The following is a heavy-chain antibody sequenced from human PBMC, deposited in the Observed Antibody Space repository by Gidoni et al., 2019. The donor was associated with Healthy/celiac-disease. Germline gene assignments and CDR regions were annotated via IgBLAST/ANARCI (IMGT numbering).Heavy chain of an antibody. J-gene: IGHJ4*02. D-gene: IGHD3-10*01. Sequence: VQLVQSGAEVTKPGGARRISCKGSGYSCTSYWISWVRQRPGKGLELMGRIDPSESYTNDSPSCQGNVTIAADKTISTAYMQWSSLKASDTAMYYCARRGPDQNFDYWGQGTLVTVSS. CDR2: IDPSESYT. V-gene: IGHV5-10-1*03. CDR1: GYSCTSYW. CDR3: ARRGPDQNFDY.